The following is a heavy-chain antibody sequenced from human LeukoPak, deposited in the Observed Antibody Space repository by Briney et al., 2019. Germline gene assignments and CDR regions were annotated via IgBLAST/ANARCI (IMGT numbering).Heavy chain of an antibody. V-gene: IGHV3-74*01. D-gene: IGHD4-17*01. J-gene: IGHJ4*02. CDR1: GFTFSNYW. CDR2: INSDGSST. CDR3: AKGGGTVIDY. Sequence: GGSLRLSCAASGFTFSNYWMHWVRQAPGKGLVWVSRINSDGSSTTSADSVKGRFTISRDNTKNTLYLQMNSLRTEDTAVHYCAKGGGTVIDYWGQGTLVTVSS.